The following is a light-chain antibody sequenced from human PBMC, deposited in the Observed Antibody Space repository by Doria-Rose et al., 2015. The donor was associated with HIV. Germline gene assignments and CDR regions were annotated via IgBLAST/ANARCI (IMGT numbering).Light chain of an antibody. CDR1: QRVKSSY. CDR3: QQYGTSRGT. J-gene: IGKJ5*01. Sequence: TQSPGTLSLSPGERATLSCRASQRVKSSYLAWYQQKPGQAPRLLIYDASTRATDIPDRFSGSGSGTDFTLTISRLEPEDVAVYYCQQYGTSRGTFGQGTRLEI. V-gene: IGKV3-20*01. CDR2: DAS.